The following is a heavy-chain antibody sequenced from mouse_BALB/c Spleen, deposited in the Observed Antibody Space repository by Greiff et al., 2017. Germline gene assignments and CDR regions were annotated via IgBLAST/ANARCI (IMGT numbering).Heavy chain of an antibody. V-gene: IGHV7-3*02. CDR2: IRNKANGYTT. CDR1: GFSFTDYY. D-gene: IGHD6-1*01. J-gene: IGHJ1*01. CDR3: ARDYCSSGYGYFDV. Sequence: EVQVVESGGGLVQPGGSLRLSCATSGFSFTDYYMSWVRQLPGKALEWLGFIRNKANGYTTEYSAFVKGRFTISRDNSQSILYIQMNTLRAEDSATYYGARDYCSSGYGYFDVGGAGTTVTVAS.